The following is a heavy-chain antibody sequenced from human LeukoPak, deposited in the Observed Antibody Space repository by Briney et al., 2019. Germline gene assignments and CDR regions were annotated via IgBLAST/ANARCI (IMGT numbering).Heavy chain of an antibody. CDR2: IYTSGST. Sequence: PSETLSLTCTVSGGSISSSSYYWSWIRQPAGKGLEWIGRIYTSGSTNYNPSLKSRVTMSVDTSKNQFSLKLSSVTAADTAVYYCARHRQHSSSWPYYYYYYYMDVWGKGTTVTISS. V-gene: IGHV4-61*02. CDR3: ARHRQHSSSWPYYYYYYYMDV. J-gene: IGHJ6*03. D-gene: IGHD6-13*01. CDR1: GGSISSSSYY.